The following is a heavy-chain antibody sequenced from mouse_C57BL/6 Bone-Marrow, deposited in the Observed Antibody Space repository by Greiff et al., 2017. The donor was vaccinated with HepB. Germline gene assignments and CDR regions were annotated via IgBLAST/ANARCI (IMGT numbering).Heavy chain of an antibody. V-gene: IGHV1-61*01. D-gene: IGHD2-1*01. J-gene: IGHJ2*01. CDR1: GYTFTSYW. CDR3: ARIYDGPLDY. CDR2: IYPSDSET. Sequence: VQLQQPGAELVRPGSSVKLSCKASGYTFTSYWMDWVKQRPGQGLEWIGNIYPSDSETHYNQKFKDKATLTVDKSSSTAYMQLSSLTSEDSAVYYCARIYDGPLDYWGQGTTLTVSS.